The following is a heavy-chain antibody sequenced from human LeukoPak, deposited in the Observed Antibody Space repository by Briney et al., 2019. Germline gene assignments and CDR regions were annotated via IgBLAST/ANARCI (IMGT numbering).Heavy chain of an antibody. J-gene: IGHJ5*02. V-gene: IGHV4-39*07. CDR2: IDYSGTT. CDR3: ARDDLRSDWFDP. Sequence: MASETLSLTCSVSGGSISSRCYSWGWIRQPPGKGLEWIGNIDYSGTTYYTPSLKSRITISVDTSKNQFSLRLSSVTAADTAVYYCARDDLRSDWFDPWGQGTLVIVSS. CDR1: GGSISSRCYS.